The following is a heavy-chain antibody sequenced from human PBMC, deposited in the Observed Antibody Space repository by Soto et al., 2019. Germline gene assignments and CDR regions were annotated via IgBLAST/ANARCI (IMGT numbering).Heavy chain of an antibody. CDR2: IYFSGST. D-gene: IGHD3-10*01. CDR1: GGSISSYY. CDR3: ARDRGNWFDP. V-gene: IGHV4-59*12. Sequence: SEGVSLTCTVSGGSISSYYWSWIRQPPGKGLEWIGYIYFSGSTNYNPSLKSRVTISVDTSKNQFSLKLSSVTAADTAVYYCARDRGNWFDPWGQGTLVTVSS. J-gene: IGHJ5*02.